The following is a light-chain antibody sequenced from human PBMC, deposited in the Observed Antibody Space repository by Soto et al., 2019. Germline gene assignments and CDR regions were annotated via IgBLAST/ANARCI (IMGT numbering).Light chain of an antibody. CDR2: KNN. V-gene: IGLV1-47*01. CDR1: SSNIGSSY. J-gene: IGLJ2*01. CDR3: AAWDDSLSGHVV. Sequence: QSVLTQPPSTSGTPGQRVTISCSGSSSNIGSSYVYWYQQLPGTAPKLLIYKNNARPSGVPDRFSGSRSGTSASLAISGLRSEDEADYYCAAWDDSLSGHVVFGGGTKVTAL.